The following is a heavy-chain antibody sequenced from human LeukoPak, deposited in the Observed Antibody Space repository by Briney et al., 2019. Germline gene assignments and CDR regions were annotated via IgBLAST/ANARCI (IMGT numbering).Heavy chain of an antibody. CDR3: ARDSGTPANPTYNWFDP. J-gene: IGHJ5*02. Sequence: VASVKVSCKASGGTFSSYAISWVRQAPGQGLEWMGGIIPIFGTANYAQKFQGRVTITTDESTSTAYMELSSLRSEDTAAYYCARDSGTPANPTYNWFDPWAREPWSPSPQ. CDR2: IIPIFGTA. V-gene: IGHV1-69*05. CDR1: GGTFSSYA. D-gene: IGHD1-14*01.